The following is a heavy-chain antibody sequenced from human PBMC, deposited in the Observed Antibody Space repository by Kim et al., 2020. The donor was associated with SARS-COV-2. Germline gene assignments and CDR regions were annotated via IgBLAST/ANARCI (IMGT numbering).Heavy chain of an antibody. CDR2: MYYSGST. Sequence: SETLSLTCTVSGGSISSSSDYWGWICQPPGKGLEWIGIMYYSGSTNYNPSLKSRITTSVDTSKNHFSLKLSSVTAADSAEYYWSRGGGSTTMVSPFDYWGQGTLVTVSS. CDR1: GGSISSSSDY. V-gene: IGHV4-39*02. D-gene: IGHD5-18*01. CDR3: SRGGGSTTMVSPFDY. J-gene: IGHJ4*02.